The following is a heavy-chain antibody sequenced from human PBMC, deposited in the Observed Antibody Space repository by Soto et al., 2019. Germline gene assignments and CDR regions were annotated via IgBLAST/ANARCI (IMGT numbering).Heavy chain of an antibody. CDR3: AKDRHCGGGTCQRSYFDH. CDR2: VSGGGGST. D-gene: IGHD2-15*01. J-gene: IGHJ4*02. V-gene: IGHV3-23*01. Sequence: EVQLLESGGALVQPGGSLRLSCVASGFTFRTYSMSWVRQVPGKGLEWVSVVSGGGGSTYYAGSVRGRITISRDNSKNTLYLQMNNLRDEDTAVYYCAKDRHCGGGTCQRSYFDHWGQGTPVTVSS. CDR1: GFTFRTYS.